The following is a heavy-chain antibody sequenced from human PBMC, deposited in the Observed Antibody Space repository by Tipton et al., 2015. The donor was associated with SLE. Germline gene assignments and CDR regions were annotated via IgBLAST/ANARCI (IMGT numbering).Heavy chain of an antibody. CDR3: AREGCSSTSCYTGGWFDS. CDR1: GGSISSSSYY. CDR2: IYYSGST. J-gene: IGHJ5*01. D-gene: IGHD2-2*02. V-gene: IGHV4-39*07. Sequence: TLSLTCTVSGGSISSSSYYWGWIRQPPGKGLEWIGSIYYSGSTYYNASLKSRVTTSVDMSKNQFSLKLSSVTAADTAVYYCAREGCSSTSCYTGGWFDSWGQGTLVTVSS.